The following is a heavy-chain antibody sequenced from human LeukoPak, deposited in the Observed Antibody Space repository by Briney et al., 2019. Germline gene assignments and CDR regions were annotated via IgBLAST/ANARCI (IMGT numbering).Heavy chain of an antibody. J-gene: IGHJ4*02. D-gene: IGHD4-17*01. CDR2: ISGSGGST. Sequence: GGSLRLSCAASGFTFSSYAMSWVRQAPGKGLEWVSAISGSGGSTYYADSVKGRFTISRDNSKNTLYLQMNSLRAEDTAVYYCAKPRYYGDYSNAFDYWGQGTLATVSS. V-gene: IGHV3-23*01. CDR3: AKPRYYGDYSNAFDY. CDR1: GFTFSSYA.